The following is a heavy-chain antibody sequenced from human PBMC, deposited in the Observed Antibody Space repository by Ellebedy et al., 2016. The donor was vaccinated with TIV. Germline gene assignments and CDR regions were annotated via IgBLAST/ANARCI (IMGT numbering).Heavy chain of an antibody. CDR1: GFSFSTYS. CDR2: INQDGSEK. CDR3: ATDGSYGDYRSPTHAFVM. V-gene: IGHV3-7*01. Sequence: GESLKISCAASGFSFSTYSMTWVRQAPGKGLEWVANINQDGSEKFYVDSVKGRFTISRDNAKNSLYLQVNSLRGEDTAVYYCATDGSYGDYRSPTHAFVMWGQGTLVTVSS. D-gene: IGHD4-17*01. J-gene: IGHJ3*02.